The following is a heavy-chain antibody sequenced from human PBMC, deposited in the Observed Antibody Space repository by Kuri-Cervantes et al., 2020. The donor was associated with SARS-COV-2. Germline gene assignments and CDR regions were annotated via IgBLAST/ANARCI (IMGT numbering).Heavy chain of an antibody. J-gene: IGHJ4*02. D-gene: IGHD3-22*01. CDR2: IYYSGSA. CDR3: ARPDSSGYYFDY. Sequence: SETMSLTCAVSGGSINSGGYSWGWIRQPPGRGLEWIGNIYYSGSAYYYPSLESRATISLDTSNNQFSLKLSSATAADTAVYYCARPDSSGYYFDYWGQGTLVTVSS. V-gene: IGHV4-39*01. CDR1: GGSINSGGYS.